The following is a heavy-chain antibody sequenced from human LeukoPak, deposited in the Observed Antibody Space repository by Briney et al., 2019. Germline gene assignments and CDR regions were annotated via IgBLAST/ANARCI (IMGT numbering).Heavy chain of an antibody. D-gene: IGHD3-10*01. CDR2: INHSGST. CDR1: GGSFSGYY. V-gene: IGHV4-34*01. Sequence: SETLSLTCAVYGGSFSGYYWSWIRQPPGKGLEWIGEINHSGSTNYNPSLKSRVTISVDTSRNQFSLKLSSVTAADTAVYYCATQILLCHYYWGQGTLVTVSS. CDR3: ATQILLCHYY. J-gene: IGHJ4*02.